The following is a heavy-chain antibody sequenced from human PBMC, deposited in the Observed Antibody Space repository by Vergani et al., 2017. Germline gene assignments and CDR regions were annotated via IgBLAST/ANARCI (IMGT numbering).Heavy chain of an antibody. J-gene: IGHJ6*02. D-gene: IGHD1-1*01. Sequence: EVQLVESGGGLVQPGGSLRLSCAASGFTFSSYDMHWVRQATGKGLEWVSAIGTAGDTYYPGSVKGRFTISRENAKHSLYLQMNSLRAGDTAVYYCARGETGTTGGGYYYYGMDVWGQGTTVTVSS. CDR3: ARGETGTTGGGYYYYGMDV. CDR2: IGTAGDT. V-gene: IGHV3-13*01. CDR1: GFTFSSYD.